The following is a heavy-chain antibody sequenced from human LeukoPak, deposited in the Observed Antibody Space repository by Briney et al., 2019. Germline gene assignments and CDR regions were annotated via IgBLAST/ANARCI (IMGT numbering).Heavy chain of an antibody. Sequence: SETLSLTCTVSGGSIKSSIYYWGWIRQPPGKGLEWVGSIYHTGATYYNPSLKSRLTISVDTPKNPSSLRLTSVTAADTAVYYSAKHTSHHYYESSGYRIPFDYWGQGTLVTVSS. CDR3: AKHTSHHYYESSGYRIPFDY. CDR2: IYHTGAT. V-gene: IGHV4-39*01. CDR1: GGSIKSSIYY. D-gene: IGHD3-22*01. J-gene: IGHJ4*02.